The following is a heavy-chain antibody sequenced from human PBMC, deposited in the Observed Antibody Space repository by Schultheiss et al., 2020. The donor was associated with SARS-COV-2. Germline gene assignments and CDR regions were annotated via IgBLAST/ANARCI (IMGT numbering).Heavy chain of an antibody. Sequence: GGSLRLSCAASGFTFSSYGMHWVRQAPGKGLEWVAVISYDGSKKYYADSVKGRFTISRDNSKDMLYLQMNSLRPEDTAVYYCARDQVFEEYFYGMDVWGQGTTVTVSS. V-gene: IGHV3-30*19. CDR3: ARDQVFEEYFYGMDV. CDR2: ISYDGSKK. CDR1: GFTFSSYG. J-gene: IGHJ6*02. D-gene: IGHD3-10*01.